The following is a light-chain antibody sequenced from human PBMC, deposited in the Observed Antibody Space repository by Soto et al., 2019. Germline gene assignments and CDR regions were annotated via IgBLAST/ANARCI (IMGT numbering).Light chain of an antibody. V-gene: IGLV2-14*01. J-gene: IGLJ2*01. CDR1: SSDVGGYNY. CDR2: EVS. CDR3: SSYTNNNTLV. Sequence: QSALTQPASVSGSPGQSITISCTGTSSDVGGYNYVSWYQHHPGKAPKLMIYEVSNRPSGVSNRFSGSKSGNTASMTISGLQAEDEADYYCSSYTNNNTLVFGGGTKLTVL.